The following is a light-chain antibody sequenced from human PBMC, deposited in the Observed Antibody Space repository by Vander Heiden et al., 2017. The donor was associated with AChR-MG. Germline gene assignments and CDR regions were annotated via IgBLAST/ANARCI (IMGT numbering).Light chain of an antibody. CDR1: QDINSW. Sequence: DIQMTQSPPTLSASVGDRITITCRASQDINSWLAWYQQKPGKAPELLIYKASSLQDEAPSRFSGGGSGTEFTLTISSLQPDDFATFYCQQDHTFPFTFGHGTQVDIK. V-gene: IGKV1-5*03. J-gene: IGKJ3*01. CDR3: QQDHTFPFT. CDR2: KAS.